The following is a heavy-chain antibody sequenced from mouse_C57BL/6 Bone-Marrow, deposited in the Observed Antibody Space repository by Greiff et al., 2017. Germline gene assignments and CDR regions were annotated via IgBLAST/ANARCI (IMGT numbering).Heavy chain of an antibody. CDR3: ASDDYDGGYFDV. J-gene: IGHJ1*03. V-gene: IGHV1-22*01. CDR2: INPNNGGT. CDR1: GYTFTDYN. D-gene: IGHD2-4*01. Sequence: EVQLQQSGPELVKPGASVKMSCKASGYTFTDYNMHWVKQSHGKSLEWIGYINPNNGGTSYNQKFKGKATLTVTKSSSTAYMELRSLTSEDSAVYYCASDDYDGGYFDVWGTGTTVTVSS.